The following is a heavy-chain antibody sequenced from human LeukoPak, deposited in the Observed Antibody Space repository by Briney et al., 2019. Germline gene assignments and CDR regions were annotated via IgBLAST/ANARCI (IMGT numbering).Heavy chain of an antibody. CDR2: ISYDGSNK. CDR3: AKEYCSNSVCHSLDY. D-gene: IGHD2-8*01. CDR1: GFTFRNYV. Sequence: GGSLRLSCAASGFTFRNYVIHWVRQAPGKGLEWVAVISYDGSNKYYADSVKGRFTFSRDNSKNTLYLQMNSLRAEDTAVYYCAKEYCSNSVCHSLDYWGQGTLVTVSS. V-gene: IGHV3-30*18. J-gene: IGHJ4*02.